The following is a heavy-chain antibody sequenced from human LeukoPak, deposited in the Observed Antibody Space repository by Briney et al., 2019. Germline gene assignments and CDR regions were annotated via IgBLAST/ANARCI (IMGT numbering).Heavy chain of an antibody. Sequence: GGSLRLSCAASGFTVSSNYMSWVRQAPGKGLEWVSVIYSGGSTYYADSVKGRFTISRDNSKNTLYLQMNSLRAEDTAVYYCARRFTMVRGVIIDDFAFDISGQGTMVTVSS. J-gene: IGHJ3*02. CDR2: IYSGGST. V-gene: IGHV3-66*04. CDR3: ARRFTMVRGVIIDDFAFDI. D-gene: IGHD3-10*01. CDR1: GFTVSSNY.